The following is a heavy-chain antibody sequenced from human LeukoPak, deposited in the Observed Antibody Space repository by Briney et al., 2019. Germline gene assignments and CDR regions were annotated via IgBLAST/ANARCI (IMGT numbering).Heavy chain of an antibody. CDR2: IIPIFGTA. J-gene: IGHJ3*02. CDR3: ARGPGYCSSTSCSRAGGAFDI. D-gene: IGHD2-2*01. Sequence: SVKVSCKASGGTFSSYAISWVRQAPGQGLEWMGGIIPIFGTANYAQKFQGRVTITTDESTSTAYMELSSLRSEDTAVYYCARGPGYCSSTSCSRAGGAFDIWGQGTMVTVSS. CDR1: GGTFSSYA. V-gene: IGHV1-69*05.